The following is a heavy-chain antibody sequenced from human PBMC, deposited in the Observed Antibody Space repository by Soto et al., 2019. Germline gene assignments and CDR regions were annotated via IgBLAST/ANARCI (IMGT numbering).Heavy chain of an antibody. CDR3: ARVAITMIVDDAFDI. Sequence: QVQLQESGPGLVKPSQTLSLTCTVSGGSISSGGYYWSWIRQHPGKGLEWIGYIYYSGSTYYNPSLKSRVTISVETSKNQFSLKLSSVTAADTAVYYCARVAITMIVDDAFDIWGQGTMVTVSS. D-gene: IGHD3-22*01. CDR1: GGSISSGGYY. CDR2: IYYSGST. J-gene: IGHJ3*02. V-gene: IGHV4-31*03.